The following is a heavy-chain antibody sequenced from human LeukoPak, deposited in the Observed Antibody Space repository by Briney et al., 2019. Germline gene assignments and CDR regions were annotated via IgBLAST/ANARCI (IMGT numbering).Heavy chain of an antibody. Sequence: GGSLRLSCAASGFTFSNYAMSWVRQTPGKGLEWVSVISGSGDRTNYADSVQGRFTISRDNAKNTVYLQMNSLRAEDSAVYYCARGPGGSYSFDYWGQGTLSPSPQ. J-gene: IGHJ4*02. V-gene: IGHV3-23*01. D-gene: IGHD1-26*01. CDR2: ISGSGDRT. CDR1: GFTFSNYA. CDR3: ARGPGGSYSFDY.